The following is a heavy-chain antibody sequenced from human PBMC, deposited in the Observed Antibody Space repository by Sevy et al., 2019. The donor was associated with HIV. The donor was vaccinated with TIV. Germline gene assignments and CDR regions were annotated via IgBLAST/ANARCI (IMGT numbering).Heavy chain of an antibody. CDR1: GFTFSSYA. Sequence: RGSLRLSCAASGFTFSSYAMSWVRQAPGKGLEWVSAISGSGGSTYYADSVKGRFTISRDNSKNTLYLQMNSLRAEDTAVYYCAKDLVVADNNWFDPWGQGTLVTVSS. D-gene: IGHD2-15*01. J-gene: IGHJ5*02. V-gene: IGHV3-23*01. CDR3: AKDLVVADNNWFDP. CDR2: ISGSGGST.